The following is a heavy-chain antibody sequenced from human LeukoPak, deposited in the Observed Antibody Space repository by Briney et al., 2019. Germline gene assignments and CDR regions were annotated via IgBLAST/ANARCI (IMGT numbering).Heavy chain of an antibody. Sequence: GGSLRLSCTASGFSFSTYAMHWVRQAPGKGLEWLAVISYDGSNKYYADSVKGRFTTSRDNSKNTLYLQMNSLRAEDTAVYYCAKDSVYSSSTLYYYCYGMDVWGQGTTVTVSS. D-gene: IGHD6-6*01. J-gene: IGHJ6*02. V-gene: IGHV3-30*04. CDR2: ISYDGSNK. CDR1: GFSFSTYA. CDR3: AKDSVYSSSTLYYYCYGMDV.